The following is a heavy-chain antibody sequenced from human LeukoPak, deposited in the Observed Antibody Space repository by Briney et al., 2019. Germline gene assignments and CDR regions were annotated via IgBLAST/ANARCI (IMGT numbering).Heavy chain of an antibody. J-gene: IGHJ4*02. CDR1: VGSVSSYY. CDR2: IHYSGGT. V-gene: IGHV4-59*08. D-gene: IGHD6-13*01. CDR3: TRGLYSSTWPDY. Sequence: SETLSLTCTVSVGSVSSYYWSWIRQPPGKGLEWIGYIHYSGGTNYNPSLKSRVTISIDTSKNQLSLKLSSVTAADTAVYYCTRGLYSSTWPDYWGQGTLVTVSS.